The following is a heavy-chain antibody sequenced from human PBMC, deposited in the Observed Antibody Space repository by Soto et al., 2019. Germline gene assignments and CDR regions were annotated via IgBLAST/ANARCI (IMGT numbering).Heavy chain of an antibody. D-gene: IGHD1-26*01. CDR3: ARGKGGGNYYVG. CDR1: GGSISSGDYY. CDR2: IYYSGST. V-gene: IGHV4-30-4*01. Sequence: QVQLQESGPGLVKPSQTLSLTCTVSGGSISSGDYYWSWIRQPPGKGLEWIGYIYYSGSTYYNPVLKSRVTISVGTSKTQSALKLSCVAAADTAVYYGARGKGGGNYYVGWGQGTLVTVSS. J-gene: IGHJ4*02.